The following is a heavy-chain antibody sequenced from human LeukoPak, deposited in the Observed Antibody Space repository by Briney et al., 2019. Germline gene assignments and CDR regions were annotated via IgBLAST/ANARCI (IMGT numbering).Heavy chain of an antibody. CDR1: GFTFSSYG. CDR2: IWHDGSNK. CDR3: AGDTKGIMGATPDY. D-gene: IGHD1-26*01. J-gene: IGHJ4*02. Sequence: PGGSLRLSCAASGFTFSSYGMHWVRQAPGKGLEWVAVIWHDGSNKYCADPVKGRFTISRDNSKNTLYMQMNSLRAEDTAVYYCAGDTKGIMGATPDYWGQGTLVTVSS. V-gene: IGHV3-33*01.